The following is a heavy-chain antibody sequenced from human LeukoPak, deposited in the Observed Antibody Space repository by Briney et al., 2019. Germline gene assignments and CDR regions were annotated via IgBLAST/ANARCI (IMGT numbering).Heavy chain of an antibody. J-gene: IGHJ3*02. D-gene: IGHD3-10*01. CDR2: IYYSGST. CDR1: GGSISSYY. V-gene: IGHV4-59*08. CDR3: ARLRMSDAFDI. Sequence: PSETLSLTCTVSGGSISSYYWSGIRQPPGKGLEWLGYIYYSGSTNYNPSLKRRVTISVDTSKNQFSLKLSSVTAADTAVYYCARLRMSDAFDIWGQGTMVTVSS.